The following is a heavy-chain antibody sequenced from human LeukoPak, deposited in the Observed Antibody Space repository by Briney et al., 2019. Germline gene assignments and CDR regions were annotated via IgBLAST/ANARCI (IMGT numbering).Heavy chain of an antibody. D-gene: IGHD4-11*01. CDR1: GYTFTSYG. Sequence: ASVKVSCKASGYTFTSYGISWVRQAPGQGLEWMGWISAYNGSTNYAQKLQGRVTMTTDTSTSTAYMELRSLRSDDTAVYYCARGETTVRPYYYYGMDVWGQGTTVTVSS. CDR2: ISAYNGST. J-gene: IGHJ6*02. V-gene: IGHV1-18*01. CDR3: ARGETTVRPYYYYGMDV.